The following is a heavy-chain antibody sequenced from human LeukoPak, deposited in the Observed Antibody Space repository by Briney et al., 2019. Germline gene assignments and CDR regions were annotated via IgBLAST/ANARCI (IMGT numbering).Heavy chain of an antibody. D-gene: IGHD4-17*01. J-gene: IGHJ4*02. CDR1: GYTFTVYY. V-gene: IGHV1-2*04. Sequence: ASVKVSCKASGYTFTVYYMHWVRQAPGQGLEWMGWINPSSGGTNYAQKLQGWVTMTRDTSISTAYMELSRLRSDDTAVYYCAREDGDYVSQYYFDYWGQGTLVTVSS. CDR3: AREDGDYVSQYYFDY. CDR2: INPSSGGT.